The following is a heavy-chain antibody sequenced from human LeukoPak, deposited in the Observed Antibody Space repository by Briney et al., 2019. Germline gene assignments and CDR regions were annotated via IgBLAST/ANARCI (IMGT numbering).Heavy chain of an antibody. CDR3: AKAYQLWFVRGRVYYFDY. J-gene: IGHJ4*02. CDR1: GFTFSSYA. Sequence: TGGSLRLSCAASGFTFSSYAMSWVRQAPGKGLEWVSAISGSGGSTYYADSVKGRFTISRDNSKNTLYLQMNSLRAEDTAVYYCAKAYQLWFVRGRVYYFDYWGQGTLVTVSS. D-gene: IGHD5-18*01. V-gene: IGHV3-23*01. CDR2: ISGSGGST.